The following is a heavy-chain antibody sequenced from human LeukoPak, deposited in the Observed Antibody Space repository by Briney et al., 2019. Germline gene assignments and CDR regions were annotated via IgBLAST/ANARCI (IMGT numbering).Heavy chain of an antibody. Sequence: GGSLRLSCAASRFNFSSYWMTWVRQAPGKGLEWVANIKEDGSEQYYVGSVKGRFTISRDNAKNSLYLQMNSLRVEDTAVYYCAVTIAVGYWGQGTLVTVSS. J-gene: IGHJ4*02. CDR2: IKEDGSEQ. D-gene: IGHD6-19*01. CDR1: RFNFSSYW. CDR3: AVTIAVGY. V-gene: IGHV3-7*01.